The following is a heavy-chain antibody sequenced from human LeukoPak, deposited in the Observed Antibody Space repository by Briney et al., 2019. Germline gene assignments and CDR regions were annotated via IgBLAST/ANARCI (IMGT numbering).Heavy chain of an antibody. D-gene: IGHD5-24*01. Sequence: GGSLRLSCAAPGFTFSSYEMNWVRQAPGKGLEWVSYISSSGSTIYYADSVKGRFTISRDNAKKSLYLQMNSLRAEDTAVYYCARGGRDGYNAFDYWGQGTLVTVSS. CDR3: ARGGRDGYNAFDY. J-gene: IGHJ4*02. V-gene: IGHV3-48*03. CDR1: GFTFSSYE. CDR2: ISSSGSTI.